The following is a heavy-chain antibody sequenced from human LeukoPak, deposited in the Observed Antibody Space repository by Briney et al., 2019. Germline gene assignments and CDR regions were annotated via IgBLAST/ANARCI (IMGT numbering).Heavy chain of an antibody. Sequence: SETLSLTCTISGGSISNYYWSWIRQTPGKGLEWIGYIYYTGGTDYNPSLKSRVTISVDTSKNQFSLKLSSVTAADTAVYYCARVSVNYGDYVPWFDPWGQGTLVTVSS. CDR1: GGSISNYY. V-gene: IGHV4-59*08. CDR3: ARVSVNYGDYVPWFDP. D-gene: IGHD4-17*01. J-gene: IGHJ5*02. CDR2: IYYTGGT.